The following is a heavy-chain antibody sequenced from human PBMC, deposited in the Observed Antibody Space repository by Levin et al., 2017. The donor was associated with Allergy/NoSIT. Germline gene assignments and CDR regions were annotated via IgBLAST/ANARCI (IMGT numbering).Heavy chain of an antibody. CDR3: ARHEVSWSGSYISY. D-gene: IGHD3-10*02. CDR2: IYYSGST. J-gene: IGHJ4*02. CDR1: GGSISSSSYY. V-gene: IGHV4-39*01. Sequence: SSETLSLTCTVSGGSISSSSYYWGWIRQPPGKGLEWIGSIYYSGSTYYNPSLKSQVTISVDTSKNQFSLKLSSVTAADTAVYYCARHEVSWSGSYISYWGQGTLVTVSS.